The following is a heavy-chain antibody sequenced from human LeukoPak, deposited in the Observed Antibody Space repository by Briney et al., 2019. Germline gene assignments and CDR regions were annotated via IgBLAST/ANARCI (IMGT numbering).Heavy chain of an antibody. V-gene: IGHV1-2*02. CDR2: INPNSGGT. CDR3: ARGAGDFAFDI. Sequence: GASVKVSCKASGYTFTGYYMHWVRQAPGQGLEWMGWINPNSGGTNYAQKFQGRVTMTRNTSISTAYMELSSLRSEDTAVYYCARGAGDFAFDIWGQGTMVTVSP. CDR1: GYTFTGYY. J-gene: IGHJ3*02. D-gene: IGHD1-14*01.